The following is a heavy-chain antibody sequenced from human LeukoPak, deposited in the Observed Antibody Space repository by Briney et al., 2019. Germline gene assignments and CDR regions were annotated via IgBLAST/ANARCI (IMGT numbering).Heavy chain of an antibody. Sequence: GGSLRLSCAASGFTFSSYSMNWVRQAPGKGLEWVSSISSSSSYIYYADSVKGRFTISRDNAKNSLYLQMNSLRAEDTAVYYCARDLPGIAVAFDIWGQGTMVTVSS. CDR2: ISSSSSYI. D-gene: IGHD6-19*01. CDR3: ARDLPGIAVAFDI. CDR1: GFTFSSYS. J-gene: IGHJ3*02. V-gene: IGHV3-21*01.